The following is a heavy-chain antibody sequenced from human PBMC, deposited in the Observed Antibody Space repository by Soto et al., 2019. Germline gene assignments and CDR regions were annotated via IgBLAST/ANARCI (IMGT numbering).Heavy chain of an antibody. CDR2: INHSGST. Sequence: SETLSLTCAVYGGSFSGYYWSWIRQPPGKGLEWIGEINHSGSTNYNPSLKSRVTISVDTSKNQFSLKLSSVTAADTAVYYCASFSSSWYYEGLGDYYYYGMDVWGQGTTVTVSS. J-gene: IGHJ6*02. D-gene: IGHD6-13*01. V-gene: IGHV4-34*01. CDR3: ASFSSSWYYEGLGDYYYYGMDV. CDR1: GGSFSGYY.